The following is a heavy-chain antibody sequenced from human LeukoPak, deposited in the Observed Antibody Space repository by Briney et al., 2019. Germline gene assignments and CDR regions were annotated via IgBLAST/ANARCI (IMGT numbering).Heavy chain of an antibody. V-gene: IGHV4-59*08. CDR2: IYDRGNT. J-gene: IGHJ4*02. D-gene: IGHD2-2*01. Sequence: SETLSLTCTVPAGSINRYYWSWIRQPPGKGLEWIGYIYDRGNTNYNPSLKGRVTISLDTSKNQFSLKLSSATAADTAVYYCARHRDLPAEIDYWGQGTLVTVSS. CDR3: ARHRDLPAEIDY. CDR1: AGSINRYY.